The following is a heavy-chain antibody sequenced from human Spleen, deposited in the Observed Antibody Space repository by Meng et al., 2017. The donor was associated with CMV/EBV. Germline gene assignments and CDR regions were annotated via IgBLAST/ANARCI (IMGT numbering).Heavy chain of an antibody. J-gene: IGHJ4*02. D-gene: IGHD2-21*02. V-gene: IGHV3-13*01. CDR2: IGTAGDT. CDR3: ASGDGEGGYYFDY. Sequence: GGSLRLSCAASGFTFSSYDMHWVRQATGKGLEWVSAIGTAGDTYYPGSVKGRFTISRENAKHSLYLQMNSLRAEDTAVYYCASGDGEGGYYFDYWGQGTLVTVSS. CDR1: GFTFSSYD.